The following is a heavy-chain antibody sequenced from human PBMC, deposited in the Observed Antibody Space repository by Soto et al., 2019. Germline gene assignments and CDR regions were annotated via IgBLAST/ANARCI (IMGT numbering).Heavy chain of an antibody. J-gene: IGHJ6*02. D-gene: IGHD3-22*01. CDR1: GYTFTSYG. V-gene: IGHV1-18*01. CDR2: ISAYNGNT. Sequence: ASVKVSCKASGYTFTSYGISWVRQAPGQGLEWMGWISAYNGNTNYAQKLQGRVTMTTDTSTSTAYMELRSLRSDDTAVYYCARSEPMIVVVIGMGVWGQGTTVTVSS. CDR3: ARSEPMIVVVIGMGV.